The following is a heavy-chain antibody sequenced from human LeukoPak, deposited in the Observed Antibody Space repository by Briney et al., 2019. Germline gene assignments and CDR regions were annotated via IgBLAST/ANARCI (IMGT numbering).Heavy chain of an antibody. Sequence: SETLSLTCAVNGGTFSGYYWSWLRQSPEQGLVWIGEVNHSGTTISNPSLESRVSMSMDLTRKRFSLELTSVTAADTAVYYCARRGEWTAWNFDYWAQGSLVTVSS. V-gene: IGHV4-34*01. J-gene: IGHJ4*02. D-gene: IGHD3/OR15-3a*01. CDR1: GGTFSGYY. CDR2: VNHSGTT. CDR3: ARRGEWTAWNFDY.